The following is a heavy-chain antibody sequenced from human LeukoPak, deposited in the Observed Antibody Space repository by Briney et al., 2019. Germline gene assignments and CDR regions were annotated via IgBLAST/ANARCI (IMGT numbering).Heavy chain of an antibody. CDR1: GFTFSSYG. V-gene: IGHV3-30*02. CDR2: IRYDGSSK. CDR3: AKSGIVVVPTAPTMDGY. D-gene: IGHD2-2*01. J-gene: IGHJ4*02. Sequence: GGSLRLSCAASGFTFSSYGMHWVRRAPGQGLEWVAFIRYDGSSKYYADSVKGRFTISRDNSKNTLYLQMNSLRAEDTAVYYCAKSGIVVVPTAPTMDGYWGQGTLVTVSS.